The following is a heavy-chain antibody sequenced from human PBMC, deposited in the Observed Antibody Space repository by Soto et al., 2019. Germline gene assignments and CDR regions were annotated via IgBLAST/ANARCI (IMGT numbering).Heavy chain of an antibody. CDR1: GFTFNIYG. V-gene: IGHV3-30*18. Sequence: PGGSLRLSCAASGFTFNIYGMHWVRQAPDKGLEWVALISYDGSNQYYADSVKGRFTISXDXXXXTXFXQXXXLRAXDTAVYYCAKDQASGQGSFDSWGQGTLVTVSS. J-gene: IGHJ4*02. CDR2: ISYDGSNQ. CDR3: AKDQASGQGSFDS.